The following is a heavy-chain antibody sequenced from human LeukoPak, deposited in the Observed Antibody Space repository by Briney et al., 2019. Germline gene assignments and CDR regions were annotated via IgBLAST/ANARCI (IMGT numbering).Heavy chain of an antibody. J-gene: IGHJ2*01. CDR1: GYTFTSYY. Sequence: ASVKVSCKASGYTFTSYYMHWVRQAPGQGLEWMGWISLNSGGTNYAQKFQGRVTMTRDTSISTVYMELSRMRSDDTAVYYCAKGGGPDGDYYWYFDLWGRGTLVIVSS. CDR2: ISLNSGGT. CDR3: AKGGGPDGDYYWYFDL. D-gene: IGHD4-17*01. V-gene: IGHV1-2*02.